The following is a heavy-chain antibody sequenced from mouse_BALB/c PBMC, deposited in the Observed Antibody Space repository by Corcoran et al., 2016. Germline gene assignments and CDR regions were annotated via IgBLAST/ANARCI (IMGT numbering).Heavy chain of an antibody. J-gene: IGHJ3*01. CDR2: INTYTGEP. CDR3: AKGHYRYEFAY. Sequence: QIQLVQSGPELKKPGETVKISCKASGYTFTNYGMNWVKQAPGKGLKWMGWINTYTGEPTYADDFKGRFAFSLETSASTAYLQINNLKNEDTATYFCAKGHYRYEFAYWGQGTLVTVSA. CDR1: GYTFTNYG. D-gene: IGHD2-14*01. V-gene: IGHV9-3-1*01.